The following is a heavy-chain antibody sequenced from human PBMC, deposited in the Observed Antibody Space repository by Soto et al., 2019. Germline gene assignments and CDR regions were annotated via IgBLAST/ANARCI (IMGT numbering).Heavy chain of an antibody. V-gene: IGHV3-33*01. CDR1: GFTFRSYG. D-gene: IGHD3-10*01. CDR3: ARRIRGWQVSYYYGMDV. Sequence: QVQLVESGGGVVQPGRSLRLSCAASGFTFRSYGMHWVRQAPGKGLEWVAVTWYDGSNKYYADSVKGRFTISRDNSKNKLYLQMKRLRAEDTAVYSCARRIRGWQVSYYYGMDVWGQGTTVTVSS. J-gene: IGHJ6*02. CDR2: TWYDGSNK.